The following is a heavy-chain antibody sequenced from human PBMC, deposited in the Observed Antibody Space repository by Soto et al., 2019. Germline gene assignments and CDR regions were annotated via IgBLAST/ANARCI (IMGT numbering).Heavy chain of an antibody. CDR2: IRSESYGGTT. Sequence: EVQLVESGGGLEQPGRSLRLSCRGSGFTFGDYAVSWVRQAPGKGLEWVGLIRSESYGGTTIYAASVKARFIVSRDDSKSLASLQITRLNTAATAVYYCVRCPIGRGRSWRGDYWGRGTLVTGSS. CDR3: VRCPIGRGRSWRGDY. D-gene: IGHD2-15*01. CDR1: GFTFGDYA. J-gene: IGHJ4*02. V-gene: IGHV3-49*04.